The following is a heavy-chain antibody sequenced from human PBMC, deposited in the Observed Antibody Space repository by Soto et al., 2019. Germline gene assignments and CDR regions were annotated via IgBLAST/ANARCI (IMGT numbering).Heavy chain of an antibody. Sequence: PGGALRLSCAAPGFSFDDYAMHWVRQVPGKGLEWVSGINWNSGSIGYGDSVKGRFAISRDNAKNSLHLQMNSLSAEDTAFYYCVKDESINWYSGHFRHWGQGTLVTASS. J-gene: IGHJ1*01. CDR1: GFSFDDYA. D-gene: IGHD1-26*01. CDR2: INWNSGSI. CDR3: VKDESINWYSGHFRH. V-gene: IGHV3-9*01.